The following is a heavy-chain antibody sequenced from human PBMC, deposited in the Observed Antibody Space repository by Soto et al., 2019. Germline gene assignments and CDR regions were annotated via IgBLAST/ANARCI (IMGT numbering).Heavy chain of an antibody. V-gene: IGHV3-7*03. CDR1: GFTFTDFY. CDR3: AGWVGRDNNH. Sequence: EAQLVQSGGGLVQPGGSLRLSCVGSGFTFTDFYMNWVRQAPGKGLGWVANIRPDGNVANYVEPVKGRFITYRDNAINPLCVQMCCRRRDDIRVYDRAGWVGRDNNHWGWGILV. CDR2: IRPDGNVA. D-gene: IGHD1-26*01. J-gene: IGHJ4*02.